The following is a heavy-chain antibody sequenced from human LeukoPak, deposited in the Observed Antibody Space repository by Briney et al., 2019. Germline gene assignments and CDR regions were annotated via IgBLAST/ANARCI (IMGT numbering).Heavy chain of an antibody. J-gene: IGHJ4*02. CDR2: IYYSGST. V-gene: IGHV4-59*12. D-gene: IGHD7-27*01. CDR3: ARGDSYWGY. Sequence: SETLSLTCPVSGGSISSYYWSWIRQPPGKGLEWIGYIYYSGSTNYNPSLKSRVTISVDTSRNQFSLKLSSVTAADTAVYYCARGDSYWGYWGQGTLVTVSS. CDR1: GGSISSYY.